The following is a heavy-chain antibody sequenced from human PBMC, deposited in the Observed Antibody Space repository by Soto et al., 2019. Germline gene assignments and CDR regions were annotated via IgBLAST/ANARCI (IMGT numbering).Heavy chain of an antibody. D-gene: IGHD1-1*01. J-gene: IGHJ3*02. V-gene: IGHV3-53*01. CDR2: IYRGGGT. CDR3: ARRDDNEAFDI. CDR1: GLSVSWEY. Sequence: EVQLVKSGGGLFQPGGSLRISCAGSGLSVSWEYISWVRQPPGKGLEWVYIIYRGGGTYYADSAKGRCIISRYASKNMVFLQVNNLRAEDTAIYYCARRDDNEAFDIWGQGTTVTVSS.